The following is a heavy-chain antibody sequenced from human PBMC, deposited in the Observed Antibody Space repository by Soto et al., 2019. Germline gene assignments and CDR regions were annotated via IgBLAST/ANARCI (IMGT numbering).Heavy chain of an antibody. CDR1: GFTFSSYG. V-gene: IGHV3-30*18. J-gene: IGHJ4*02. Sequence: QVQLVESGGGVVQPGRSLRLSCAASGFTFSSYGMHWVRQAPGKGLEWVAVISYDGSNKYYADSVKGRFTTSRDNSKNTLYLQMNSLRAEDTAVYYCAKDNVVVLAAPGAFDYWGQGTLVTVSS. CDR3: AKDNVVVLAAPGAFDY. CDR2: ISYDGSNK. D-gene: IGHD2-15*01.